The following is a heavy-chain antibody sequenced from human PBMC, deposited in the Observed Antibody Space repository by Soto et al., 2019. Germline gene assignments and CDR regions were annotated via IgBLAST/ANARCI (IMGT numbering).Heavy chain of an antibody. CDR3: ARIASTTGTYPPPIFDY. V-gene: IGHV3-74*01. CDR1: GFTFSSYW. J-gene: IGHJ4*02. CDR2: INSDGNIR. Sequence: GGSLSLSCTASGFTFSSYWMHWVRQVPGKGLVWVSRINSDGNIRTYADSVKGQLTISRDNAKNTLYLQMSSLRAEDTALYYCARIASTTGTYPPPIFDYWGQGALVTVSS. D-gene: IGHD4-17*01.